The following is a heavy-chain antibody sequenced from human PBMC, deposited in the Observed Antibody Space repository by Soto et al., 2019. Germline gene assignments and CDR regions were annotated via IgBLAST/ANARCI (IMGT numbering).Heavy chain of an antibody. CDR2: INPNSGGT. Sequence: ASVKVSCKASGYTFTDYYMHWVRQAPGQGLGWMGWINPNSGGTNYAQKFQGWVTMTRDTSISTAYMELSRLRSDDTAVYYCARGSSVHCSSTSCYYYYGMDVWGQGTTVTVSS. V-gene: IGHV1-2*04. J-gene: IGHJ6*02. D-gene: IGHD2-2*01. CDR1: GYTFTDYY. CDR3: ARGSSVHCSSTSCYYYYGMDV.